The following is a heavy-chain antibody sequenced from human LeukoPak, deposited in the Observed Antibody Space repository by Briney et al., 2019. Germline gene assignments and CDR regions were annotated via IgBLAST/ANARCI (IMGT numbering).Heavy chain of an antibody. V-gene: IGHV4-39*07. Sequence: PSETLSLTCTVSGDSISSTNYYWGWIRQPPGKGLEWIGSIYYSGSTFNNPSLKSRVTISVDTSKNQFSLKVSSVTAADTAVYYCARHSSGWYEGIDYWGQGTLVTVSS. J-gene: IGHJ4*02. CDR1: GDSISSTNYY. D-gene: IGHD6-19*01. CDR3: ARHSSGWYEGIDY. CDR2: IYYSGST.